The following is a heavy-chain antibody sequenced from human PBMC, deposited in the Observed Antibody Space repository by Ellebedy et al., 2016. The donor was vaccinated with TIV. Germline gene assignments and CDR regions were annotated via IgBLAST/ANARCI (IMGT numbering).Heavy chain of an antibody. J-gene: IGHJ3*02. Sequence: ASVKVSXKASGYTFTGYYMHWVRQAPGQGLEWMGWINPNSGGTNYAQKFQGWVTMTRDTSISTAYMELSRLRSDDTAVYYCARDVILYQYSSGGAFDIWGQGTMVTVSS. V-gene: IGHV1-2*04. CDR3: ARDVILYQYSSGGAFDI. D-gene: IGHD2-2*01. CDR2: INPNSGGT. CDR1: GYTFTGYY.